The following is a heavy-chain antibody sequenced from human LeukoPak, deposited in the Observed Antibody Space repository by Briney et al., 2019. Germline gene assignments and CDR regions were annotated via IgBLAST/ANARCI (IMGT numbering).Heavy chain of an antibody. CDR1: GGSISSGGYS. CDR3: ARASSSWYEGIDP. J-gene: IGHJ5*02. Sequence: SETLSLTCTVSGGSISSGGYSWSWIRQPPGQGLEWIGYIYHSGSTYYNPSLKSRVTISVDRSKNQFSLKLSSVTAADTAVYYCARASSSWYEGIDPWGQGTLVTVSS. D-gene: IGHD6-13*01. CDR2: IYHSGST. V-gene: IGHV4-30-2*01.